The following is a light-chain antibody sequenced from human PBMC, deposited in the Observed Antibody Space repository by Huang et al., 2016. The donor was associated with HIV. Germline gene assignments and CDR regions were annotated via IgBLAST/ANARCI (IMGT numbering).Light chain of an antibody. CDR2: VAS. Sequence: DIVLTQSPGTLSLSPGEWATLSCRASRSINNNYLAWCQQKPGQPPRLLIYVASSRATGVPDRFTGSGSGTDFNLTISRLETEDFAMYFCQHYGTSPQTFGQGTKLEIK. CDR1: RSINNNY. CDR3: QHYGTSPQT. J-gene: IGKJ2*01. V-gene: IGKV3-20*01.